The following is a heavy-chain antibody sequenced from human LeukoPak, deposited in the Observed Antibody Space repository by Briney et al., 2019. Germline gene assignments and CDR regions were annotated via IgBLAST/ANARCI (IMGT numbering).Heavy chain of an antibody. V-gene: IGHV4-4*07. CDR2: IDSSGTT. Sequence: SSETLSLTCSVSDGSIDTYFWSWIRQPAGKGLEWIGRIDSSGTTSLNPSLKSRVTISQDKSKKQFSLKLSSVTAADTAVYYCATGGYSAWCDYWGHGTQVIVSS. D-gene: IGHD6-19*01. CDR1: DGSIDTYF. CDR3: ATGGYSAWCDY. J-gene: IGHJ4*01.